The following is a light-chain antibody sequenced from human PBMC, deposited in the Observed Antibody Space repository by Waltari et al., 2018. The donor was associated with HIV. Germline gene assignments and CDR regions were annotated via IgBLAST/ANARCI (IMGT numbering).Light chain of an antibody. J-gene: IGLJ1*01. CDR3: AAWDDSLNAYI. CDR2: INS. V-gene: IGLV1-44*01. CDR1: RSNIGDNV. Sequence: QSVLTQSPSASGTPGQRVTISCSGSRSNIGDNVVNWYRQPPGPAPKRLTYINSRRPSGVPDRFSGSRSGNSASLAISGLQSEDEANYYCAAWDDSLNAYIFGTGTKVSVL.